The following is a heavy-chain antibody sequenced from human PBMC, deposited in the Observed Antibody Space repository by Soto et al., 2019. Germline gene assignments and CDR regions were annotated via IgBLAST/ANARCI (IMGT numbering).Heavy chain of an antibody. CDR2: ITSDTNTI. CDR1: GFSFSIYS. V-gene: IGHV3-48*02. CDR3: ARSVEGHFDY. Sequence: EVRLVESGGGLVQPGGSLRLSCAASGFSFSIYSMNWVRQAPGKGLEWSSYITSDTNTIKYADSVKGRFTISRDNAKNSLYLQMNSLRDEDTAVYYCARSVEGHFDYWGQGTVVTVSS. J-gene: IGHJ4*02.